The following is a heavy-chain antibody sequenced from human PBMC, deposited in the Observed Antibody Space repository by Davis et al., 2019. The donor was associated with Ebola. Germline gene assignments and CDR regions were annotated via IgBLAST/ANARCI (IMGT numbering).Heavy chain of an antibody. J-gene: IGHJ2*01. CDR3: VRDPALVVTGGGWFFGL. V-gene: IGHV3-21*01. CDR1: GFTFSSNS. Sequence: GESLKISCAASGFTFSSNSMNWVRQAPGKGLEWVSFISSSSNYIYYADSVKGRFTVSRDNAKNSLYLQMHSLRAEDTAVYYCVRDPALVVTGGGWFFGLWGRGTLVTVSS. CDR2: ISSSSNYI. D-gene: IGHD2-21*02.